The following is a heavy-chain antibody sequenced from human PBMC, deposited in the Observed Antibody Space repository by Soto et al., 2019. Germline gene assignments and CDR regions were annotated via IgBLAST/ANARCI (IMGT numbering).Heavy chain of an antibody. D-gene: IGHD2-21*01. CDR1: GFTFSSYW. Sequence: GGSLRLSCAASGFTFSSYWMHWVRQASGKGLVWVSRISGDGTITTYADSVKGRFTISRDNAKNTLYLQMNSLRAEDTAVYFCAGRGIADMDVWGKGTTVTVSS. CDR3: AGRGIADMDV. V-gene: IGHV3-74*01. CDR2: ISGDGTIT. J-gene: IGHJ6*03.